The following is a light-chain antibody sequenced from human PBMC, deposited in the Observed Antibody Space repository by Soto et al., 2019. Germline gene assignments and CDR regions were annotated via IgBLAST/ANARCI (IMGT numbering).Light chain of an antibody. V-gene: IGLV2-14*03. J-gene: IGLJ3*02. CDR2: DVT. Sequence: QSVLTQPASVSGSPGQSITISCTGTSSDVGGYNYVSWYQQHPGKAPKLMISDVTNRPSGVSNRFSGSKSGITASLTISGLQAEDEANYYCSSYTGSSTLLFGGGTQLTVL. CDR3: SSYTGSSTLL. CDR1: SSDVGGYNY.